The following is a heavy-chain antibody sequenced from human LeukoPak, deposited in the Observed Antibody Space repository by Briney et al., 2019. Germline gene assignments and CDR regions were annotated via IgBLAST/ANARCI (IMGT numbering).Heavy chain of an antibody. CDR3: ARVGFSSSFDS. CDR1: GYTFTGYY. Sequence: WASVKVSCKASGYTFTGYYLHWVRQAPGQGFEWMGWIYPNSGGTNYAQKFQGRVTMTSNSSINTVYMKLSGLRSDDTAVYFCARVGFSSSFDSWGQGALVTVSS. V-gene: IGHV1-2*02. D-gene: IGHD2-2*01. J-gene: IGHJ4*02. CDR2: IYPNSGGT.